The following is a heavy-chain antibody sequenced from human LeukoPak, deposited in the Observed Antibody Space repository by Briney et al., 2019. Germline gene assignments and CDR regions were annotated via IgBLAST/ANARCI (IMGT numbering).Heavy chain of an antibody. CDR2: ISANGDST. J-gene: IGHJ5*02. CDR3: AREVDGGFDT. CDR1: GFTFSFYT. D-gene: IGHD3-16*01. V-gene: IGHV3-64*01. Sequence: GGSLRLSCATSGFTFSFYTMHWVRQAPGKGLDSVSAISANGDSTYYLNSVRDRFIISRDDSKNTLNLQMGSLRVEDTAVYYCAREVDGGFDTWGQGALVTVSS.